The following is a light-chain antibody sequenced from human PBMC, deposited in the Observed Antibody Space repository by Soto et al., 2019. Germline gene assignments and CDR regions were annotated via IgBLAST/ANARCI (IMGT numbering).Light chain of an antibody. J-gene: IGKJ1*01. CDR3: QKYDSAPRT. Sequence: DIQMTQSPSSLSASVGDRVTITCRASQGITNYLAWYQQRPGKVPKLLIYAASTLQSGVPSRFSGSGSGTDFTLTISSLQPEDVATYYCQKYDSAPRTLGQWTKVEIK. CDR1: QGITNY. V-gene: IGKV1-27*01. CDR2: AAS.